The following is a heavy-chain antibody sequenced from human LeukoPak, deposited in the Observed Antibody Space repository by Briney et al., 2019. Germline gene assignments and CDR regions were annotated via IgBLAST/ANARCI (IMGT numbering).Heavy chain of an antibody. Sequence: GGSLRLSCEASGFTFNTYSMNWARQAPGKGLEWVSSIDSSGGYIFYADSVKGRFIISRDNAKDSLYLQMNSLRAEGTAVYYCARRSGIAVAGAFDYWGQGTLVTVSS. CDR3: ARRSGIAVAGAFDY. CDR2: IDSSGGYI. CDR1: GFTFNTYS. V-gene: IGHV3-21*04. D-gene: IGHD6-19*01. J-gene: IGHJ4*02.